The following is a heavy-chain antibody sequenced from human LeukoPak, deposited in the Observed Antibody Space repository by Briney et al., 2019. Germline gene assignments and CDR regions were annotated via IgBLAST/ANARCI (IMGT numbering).Heavy chain of an antibody. CDR2: ISAYNGNT. Sequence: GASVKVSCKASGYTFTSYGISWVRQAPGQGLEWMGWISAYNGNTNYAQKLQGRVTMTTDTSTSTAYMELSSLRSEDTAVYYCARDYLNEYSSSSVAFDIWGQGTMVTVSS. D-gene: IGHD6-6*01. J-gene: IGHJ3*02. CDR1: GYTFTSYG. CDR3: ARDYLNEYSSSSVAFDI. V-gene: IGHV1-18*01.